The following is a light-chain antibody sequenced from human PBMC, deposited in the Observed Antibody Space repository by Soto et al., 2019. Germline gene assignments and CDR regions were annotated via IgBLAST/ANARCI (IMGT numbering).Light chain of an antibody. J-gene: IGKJ1*01. V-gene: IGKV1-5*01. CDR1: QSISSW. Sequence: QLTQSPAYRSTSVGDTVPSTSRASQSISSWLAWYQQKPGKAPKLLIYDASSLESGVPSRFSGSGSGTEFTLTISSLQPDDFATYYCQQYNSYSWTFGQGTKVDIK. CDR3: QQYNSYSWT. CDR2: DAS.